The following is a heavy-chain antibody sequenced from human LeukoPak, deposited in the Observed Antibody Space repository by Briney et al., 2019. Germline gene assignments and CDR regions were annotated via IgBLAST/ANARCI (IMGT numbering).Heavy chain of an antibody. Sequence: GGSLGLSCAASGFTFSSYAMHWVRQAPGKGLEWVAVISYDGSNKYYADSVKGRFTISRDNPKNTLYLQMNSLRAEDTAVYYCARVDGRWCYYDSSGYCPVDYWGQGTLVTVSS. CDR1: GFTFSSYA. CDR3: ARVDGRWCYYDSSGYCPVDY. J-gene: IGHJ4*02. V-gene: IGHV3-30-3*01. D-gene: IGHD3-22*01. CDR2: ISYDGSNK.